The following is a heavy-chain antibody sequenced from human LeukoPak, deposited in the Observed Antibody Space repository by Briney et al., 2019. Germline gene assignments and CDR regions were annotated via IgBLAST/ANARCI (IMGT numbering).Heavy chain of an antibody. J-gene: IGHJ4*02. CDR3: ARPYYDSSGYYYLDY. D-gene: IGHD3-22*01. CDR2: ISSSGSTI. V-gene: IGHV3-48*04. Sequence: GGSLRLSCAASGFTFSSYGMNWVRQAPGKGLEWVSYISSSGSTIYYADSVKGRFTISRDNAKNSLYLQMNSLRAEDTAVYYCARPYYDSSGYYYLDYWGQGTLVTVSS. CDR1: GFTFSSYG.